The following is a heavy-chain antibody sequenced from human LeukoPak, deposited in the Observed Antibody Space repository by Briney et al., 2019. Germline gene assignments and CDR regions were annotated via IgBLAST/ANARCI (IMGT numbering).Heavy chain of an antibody. Sequence: SETLSLTCTVSGGSISGSSHYWGWIRQPPGKGLEWIGEIIHSGSTNYNPSLKSRVTISVDTSKKHFSLKLSSVTAADTAVYYCARGFFYQWLARGAFDIWGQGTMVSVSS. CDR2: IIHSGST. V-gene: IGHV4-39*02. CDR1: GGSISGSSHY. CDR3: ARGFFYQWLARGAFDI. D-gene: IGHD6-19*01. J-gene: IGHJ3*02.